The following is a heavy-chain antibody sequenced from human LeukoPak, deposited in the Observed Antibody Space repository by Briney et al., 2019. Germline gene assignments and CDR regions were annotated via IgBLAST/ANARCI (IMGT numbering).Heavy chain of an antibody. Sequence: PGRSLRLSCAASGFTFSSYAMHWVRQAPGKGLEWVAVISYDGSNKYYADSVKGRFTISRDNSKNTLYLQMNSLRAEDTAVYYCAIKGADYYDTYGAFDIWGQGTMVTVSS. CDR3: AIKGADYYDTYGAFDI. D-gene: IGHD3-22*01. CDR2: ISYDGSNK. CDR1: GFTFSSYA. V-gene: IGHV3-30-3*01. J-gene: IGHJ3*02.